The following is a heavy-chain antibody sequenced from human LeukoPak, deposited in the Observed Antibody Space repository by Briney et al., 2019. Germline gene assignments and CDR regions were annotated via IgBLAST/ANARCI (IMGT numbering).Heavy chain of an antibody. CDR2: ISAYNGNT. D-gene: IGHD4-11*01. V-gene: IGHV1-18*01. CDR3: ARVHDYSNPDFDY. Sequence: ASVKVSCKASGYTFTSYDINWVRQATGQGLEWMGWISAYNGNTNYAQKLQGRVTMTTDTSTSTAYMELRSLRSEDTAVYYCARVHDYSNPDFDYWGQGTLVTVSS. CDR1: GYTFTSYD. J-gene: IGHJ4*02.